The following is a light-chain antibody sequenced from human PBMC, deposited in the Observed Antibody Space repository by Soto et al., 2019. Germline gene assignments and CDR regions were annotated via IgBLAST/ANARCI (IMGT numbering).Light chain of an antibody. Sequence: EILMTQSPATLSLSPGERATLSCRASQSVSSKLAWYQQRRGQAPRLLIYGASSRATGIPARFSGSGSGTEFTLTISSLQSEDFAVYYCQQYDSGPPFTFGGGTKVEIK. V-gene: IGKV3-15*01. CDR3: QQYDSGPPFT. CDR2: GAS. CDR1: QSVSSK. J-gene: IGKJ4*01.